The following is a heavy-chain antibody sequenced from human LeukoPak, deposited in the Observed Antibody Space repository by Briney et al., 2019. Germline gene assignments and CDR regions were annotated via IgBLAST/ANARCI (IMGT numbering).Heavy chain of an antibody. V-gene: IGHV1-69*04. J-gene: IGHJ5*02. CDR3: ARSYYGDYRFDP. CDR1: GGTFSSYA. Sequence: SVKVSCKASGGTFSSYAISWVRQAPGQGLEWMGRIIPILGIANYAQKFQGRVTITADKSTSTAYMELSSLRSEDTAVYYCARSYYGDYRFDPWGQGTLVTVSS. CDR2: IIPILGIA. D-gene: IGHD4-17*01.